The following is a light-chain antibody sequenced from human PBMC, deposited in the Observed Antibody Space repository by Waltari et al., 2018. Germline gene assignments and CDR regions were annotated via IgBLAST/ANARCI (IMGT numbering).Light chain of an antibody. Sequence: DIVMTQSPDSLAVSLGGRATINFKSRPSVLSSSNNKNYLAWYQQKPGQPPKLLIYWASTRESGVPDRFSGSGSGTDFTLTISSLQAEDVAVYYCQQYYSTPDTFGPGTKVDIK. CDR2: WAS. CDR1: PSVLSSSNNKNY. J-gene: IGKJ3*01. V-gene: IGKV4-1*01. CDR3: QQYYSTPDT.